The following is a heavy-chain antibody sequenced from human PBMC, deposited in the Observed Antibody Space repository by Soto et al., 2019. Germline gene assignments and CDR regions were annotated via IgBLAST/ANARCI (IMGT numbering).Heavy chain of an antibody. CDR2: ISGSGGST. Sequence: GGSLRLSCAASGFTFSSYAMSWVRQAPGKGLEWVSAISGSGGSTYYADSVKGRFTISRDNSKNTLYLQMNSLGAEDTAVYYCAKPDGDYYYYYMDVWGKGTTVTVSS. CDR1: GFTFSSYA. CDR3: AKPDGDYYYYYMDV. V-gene: IGHV3-23*01. D-gene: IGHD4-17*01. J-gene: IGHJ6*03.